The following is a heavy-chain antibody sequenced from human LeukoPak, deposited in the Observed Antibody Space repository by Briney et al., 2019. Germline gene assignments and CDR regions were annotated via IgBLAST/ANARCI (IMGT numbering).Heavy chain of an antibody. D-gene: IGHD5-12*01. CDR1: GGSFSGYY. CDR2: INHSGSS. V-gene: IGHV4-34*01. CDR3: ARGGVGGGYDYWRQWLDAYSWFDP. Sequence: SETLSLTCAVYGGSFSGYYWSWIRQPPGKGLEWIGEINHSGSSNYNPSLKSRVTISVDTSKNQFSLKLSSVTAADTAVYYCARGGVGGGYDYWRQWLDAYSWFDPWGQGTLVTVSS. J-gene: IGHJ5*02.